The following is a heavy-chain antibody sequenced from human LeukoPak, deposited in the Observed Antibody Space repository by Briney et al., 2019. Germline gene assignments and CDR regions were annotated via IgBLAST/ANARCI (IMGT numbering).Heavy chain of an antibody. CDR1: GYTFTGYY. D-gene: IGHD6-13*01. J-gene: IGHJ4*02. Sequence: ASVKVSCKASGYTFTGYYMHWVRQAPGQGLEWMGWINPNSGGTNYAQKFQGRVTMTMDTSISTAYMELSRLRSDDTAVYYCARGVSGIAAAGPFDYWGQGTLVTVSS. CDR3: ARGVSGIAAAGPFDY. CDR2: INPNSGGT. V-gene: IGHV1-2*02.